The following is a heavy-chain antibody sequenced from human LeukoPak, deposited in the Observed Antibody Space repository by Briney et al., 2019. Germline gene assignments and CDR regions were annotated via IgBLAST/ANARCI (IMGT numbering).Heavy chain of an antibody. CDR1: GYTFTGYG. D-gene: IGHD1-26*01. J-gene: IGHJ4*02. CDR3: ARVRSGSYWYYFDY. Sequence: ASVKVSCKASGYTFTGYGISWVRQAPGQGLEWMGWISAYNGNTNYAQKLRGRVTMTTDTSTSTAYMELRSLRSDDTAVYYCARVRSGSYWYYFDYWGQGTLVTVSS. V-gene: IGHV1-18*01. CDR2: ISAYNGNT.